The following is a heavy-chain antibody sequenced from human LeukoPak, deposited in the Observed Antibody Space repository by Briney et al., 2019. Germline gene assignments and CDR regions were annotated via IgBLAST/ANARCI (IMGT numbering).Heavy chain of an antibody. D-gene: IGHD3-9*01. V-gene: IGHV4-34*01. Sequence: SETLSLTCAVYGGSFSGYYWSWIRQPPGKGLEWIGEINHSGSTNYNPSLKSRVTISVDTSKNQFSLKLSSVTAADTAVYYCARGSRYYDILTGYPYYYYYMDVWGKGTTVTVSS. CDR2: INHSGST. CDR3: ARGSRYYDILTGYPYYYYYMDV. CDR1: GGSFSGYY. J-gene: IGHJ6*03.